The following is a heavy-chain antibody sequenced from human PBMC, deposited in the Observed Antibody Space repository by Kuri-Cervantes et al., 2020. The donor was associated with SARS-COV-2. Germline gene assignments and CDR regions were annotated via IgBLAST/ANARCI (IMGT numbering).Heavy chain of an antibody. V-gene: IGHV3-49*03. CDR1: GFTFGVYA. CDR3: TVTDSSCYYFDFDF. J-gene: IGHJ4*02. CDR2: IRSKAYGETT. Sequence: GGSLRLSCTASGFTFGVYAMSWFRQAPGKGLEWVVFIRSKAYGETTEYAASVKGRFTISRDESKSIAYLQMNSLKTEDTAVYYCTVTDSSCYYFDFDFWGKGTLVTVSS. D-gene: IGHD3-22*01.